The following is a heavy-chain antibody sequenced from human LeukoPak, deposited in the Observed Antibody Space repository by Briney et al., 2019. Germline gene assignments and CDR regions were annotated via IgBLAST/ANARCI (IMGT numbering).Heavy chain of an antibody. J-gene: IGHJ4*02. D-gene: IGHD3-16*01. V-gene: IGHV3-9*01. CDR2: IGWNSGTI. CDR3: AKDGRVRSRFFWGYLDY. Sequence: GGSLRLSCAASGFTFDDYAMHWVRQAPGKGLEWVSGIGWNSGTIDYADSVKGRFTISRDNAKKSLYLEMNSLRAEDTALYYCAKDGRVRSRFFWGYLDYWGQGVLVAVSS. CDR1: GFTFDDYA.